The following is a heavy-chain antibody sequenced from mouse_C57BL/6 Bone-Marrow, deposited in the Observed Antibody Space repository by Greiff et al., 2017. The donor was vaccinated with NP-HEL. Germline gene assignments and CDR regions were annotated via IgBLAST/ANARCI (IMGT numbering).Heavy chain of an antibody. V-gene: IGHV1-52*01. CDR2: IDPSDSET. J-gene: IGHJ2*01. CDR1: GYTFTSYW. D-gene: IGHD1-1*01. CDR3: AREGIYYYGSSRFDY. Sequence: VQLKQPGAELVRPGSSVKLSCKASGYTFTSYWMHWVKQRPIQGLEWIGNIDPSDSETHYNQKFKDKATLTGDKSSSTAYMQLSSLTSEDSAVYYCAREGIYYYGSSRFDYWGQGTTLTVSS.